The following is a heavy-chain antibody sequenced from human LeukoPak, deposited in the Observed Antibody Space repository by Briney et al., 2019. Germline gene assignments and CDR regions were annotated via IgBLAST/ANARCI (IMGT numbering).Heavy chain of an antibody. CDR3: AKGVVGHVVGS. Sequence: PGGSLRLSCAASGFTFSSYWMHWVRQAPGKGLVWVSRINSDGSSTSYADSVKGRFTISRDNAKNSLYLQMNSLRAEDTAVYYCAKGVVGHVVGSWGQGALVTVSS. D-gene: IGHD3-16*01. CDR2: INSDGSST. J-gene: IGHJ4*02. CDR1: GFTFSSYW. V-gene: IGHV3-74*01.